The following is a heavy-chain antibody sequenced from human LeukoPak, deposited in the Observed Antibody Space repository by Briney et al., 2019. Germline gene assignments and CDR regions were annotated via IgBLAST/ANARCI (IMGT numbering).Heavy chain of an antibody. CDR3: ARFSEYSRSFDP. V-gene: IGHV4-59*01. D-gene: IGHD6-6*01. Sequence: SETLSLTCIVSGGSISSYCWSWIRQPPGKGLDWIGYIYYSGSTNYNLSLKSRVTISVDTNKKQFSLKVNSVTAADTAVYYCARFSEYSRSFDPWGQGALVTVSS. CDR1: GGSISSYC. J-gene: IGHJ5*02. CDR2: IYYSGST.